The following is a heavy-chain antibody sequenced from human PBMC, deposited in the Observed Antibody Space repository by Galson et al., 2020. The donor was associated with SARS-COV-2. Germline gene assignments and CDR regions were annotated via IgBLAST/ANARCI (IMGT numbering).Heavy chain of an antibody. V-gene: IGHV3-23*03. D-gene: IGHD6-19*01. CDR2: IYSDGNT. Sequence: GESLKISCAAPGFTFNSNTMRWVRQAPGTGLEWVSVIYSDGNTYYADSVRGRFTISRDSSKNTVYLQMNNLRADDTAVYYCARDGQTGSGWDFDCWRRGTMVTVSS. CDR1: GFTFNSNT. CDR3: ARDGQTGSGWDFDC. J-gene: IGHJ4*02.